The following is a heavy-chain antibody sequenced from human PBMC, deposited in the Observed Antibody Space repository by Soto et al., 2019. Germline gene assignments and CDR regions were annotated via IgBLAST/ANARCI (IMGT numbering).Heavy chain of an antibody. V-gene: IGHV4-59*01. CDR2: IYGSGSA. D-gene: IGHD2-21*02. CDR1: GGAISVYT. CDR3: ARGQTVRAFEF. Sequence: SETLSLTCTVSGGAISVYTWNWIRQAPGRGPEWLGYIYGSGSANYNPSLKSRLTISVDTSKNQFSLNLSSVTAADTAIYYCARGQTVRAFEFWGQGTKVTVSS. J-gene: IGHJ3*01.